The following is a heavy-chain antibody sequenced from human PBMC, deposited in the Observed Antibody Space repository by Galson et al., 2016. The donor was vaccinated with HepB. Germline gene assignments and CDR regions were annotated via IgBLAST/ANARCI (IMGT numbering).Heavy chain of an antibody. CDR1: GFTFTAYG. D-gene: IGHD1-26*01. CDR2: INAYNGNT. J-gene: IGHJ3*02. CDR3: ARDRYSGSYYVGAFDI. V-gene: IGHV1-18*01. Sequence: SVKVSCKASGFTFTAYGISWVRQAPGQGLEWMGWINAYNGNTSYAQKFQGRVTMTRDTSISTVYMELSRLKSDDTAIYYCARDRYSGSYYVGAFDIWGQGTMVTVS.